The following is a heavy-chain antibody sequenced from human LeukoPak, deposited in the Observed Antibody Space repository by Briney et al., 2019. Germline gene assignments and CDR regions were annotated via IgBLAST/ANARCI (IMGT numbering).Heavy chain of an antibody. V-gene: IGHV3-33*01. CDR1: GFTFSSFG. Sequence: GGSLRLSCAASGFTFSSFGMHWVRQAPGMGLEWVAVIWYDASNKYYADSVKGRFTISRDNSKNTLFLQMNSLRDDDTAVYYCVRGVGVSRFNYFDPWGQGTLVIVSS. CDR3: VRGVGVSRFNYFDP. CDR2: IWYDASNK. J-gene: IGHJ5*02. D-gene: IGHD6-13*01.